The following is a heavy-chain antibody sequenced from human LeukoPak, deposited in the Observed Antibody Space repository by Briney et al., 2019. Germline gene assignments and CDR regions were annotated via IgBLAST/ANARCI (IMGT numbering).Heavy chain of an antibody. V-gene: IGHV1-2*02. CDR1: GYTFTDYY. Sequence: ASVKVSCKASGYTFTDYYIHWVRQAPGLGLEWMGWINPHSGDTNYAQKFQGRVSMTRDTSISTAYMDLTDLRSDDTAVYYCARGRNIEMTTMSGGSDYWGQGTLVTVSS. J-gene: IGHJ4*02. CDR2: INPHSGDT. CDR3: ARGRNIEMTTMSGGSDY. D-gene: IGHD5-24*01.